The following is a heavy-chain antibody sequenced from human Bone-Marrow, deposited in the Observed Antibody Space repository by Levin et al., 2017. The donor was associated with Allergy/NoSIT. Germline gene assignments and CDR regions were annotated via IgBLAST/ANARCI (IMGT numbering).Heavy chain of an antibody. J-gene: IGHJ4*02. D-gene: IGHD6-19*01. CDR1: GYSFTTYG. Sequence: EASVKVSCKASGYSFTTYGIRWVRQAPGQGLEWMGWISVDNGKTDYAQKFQGRVTMTTDTSTSTAYMELTSLRSDDTAVYYCARSSYLDYWGQGTLVAVSS. CDR2: ISVDNGKT. CDR3: ARSSYLDY. V-gene: IGHV1-18*01.